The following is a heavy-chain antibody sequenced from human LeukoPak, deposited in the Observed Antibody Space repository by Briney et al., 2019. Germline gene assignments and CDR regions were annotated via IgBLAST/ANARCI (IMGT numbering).Heavy chain of an antibody. CDR2: IYYSGST. Sequence: SETLSLTCTVSGGSISSSSYYWGWIRQPPGKGLEWIGSIYYSGSTYYNPSLKSRVTISVDTSDNQFSLKLSSVTAADTAVYYCAGSMAGTMAFGPWGQGTLVTVSS. D-gene: IGHD6-19*01. CDR1: GGSISSSSYY. CDR3: AGSMAGTMAFGP. V-gene: IGHV4-39*01. J-gene: IGHJ5*02.